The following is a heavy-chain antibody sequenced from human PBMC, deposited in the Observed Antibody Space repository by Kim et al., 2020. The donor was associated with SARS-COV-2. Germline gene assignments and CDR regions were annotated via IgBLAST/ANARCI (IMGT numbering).Heavy chain of an antibody. Sequence: SETLSLTCAVYGGSFSGYYWSWIRQPPGKGLEWIGEINHSGSTNYNPSLKSRVTISVDTSKNQFSLKLSSVTAADTAVYYCARGVGVVVVAATDLYYYYGMDVCGQGATVTVSS. J-gene: IGHJ6*02. D-gene: IGHD2-15*01. CDR3: ARGVGVVVVAATDLYYYYGMDV. V-gene: IGHV4-34*01. CDR2: INHSGST. CDR1: GGSFSGYY.